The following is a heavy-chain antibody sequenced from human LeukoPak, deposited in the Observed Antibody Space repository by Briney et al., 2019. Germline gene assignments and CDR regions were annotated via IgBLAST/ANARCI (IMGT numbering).Heavy chain of an antibody. D-gene: IGHD4-11*01. Sequence: SETLSLTCPVSGGSVSSGSYYWSWIRQPPGKGLEWIGYIYYSGSTNYNPSLKSRVTISVDTSKNQFSLKLSSVTAADTAVYYCAREDDSSFDYWGQGTLVTVSS. CDR2: IYYSGST. J-gene: IGHJ4*02. CDR3: AREDDSSFDY. CDR1: GGSVSSGSYY. V-gene: IGHV4-61*01.